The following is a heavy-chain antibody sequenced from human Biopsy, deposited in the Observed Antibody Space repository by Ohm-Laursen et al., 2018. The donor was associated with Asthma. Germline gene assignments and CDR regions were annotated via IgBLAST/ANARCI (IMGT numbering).Heavy chain of an antibody. CDR1: GFTFSRYS. CDR3: ARPRWGPYGY. CDR2: ISSSSSTI. J-gene: IGHJ4*02. Sequence: GSLRLSCTASGFTFSRYSMNWVRQAPGKGLEWVSYISSSSSTIYYADSVKGRFTISRDNAKNSLYLQMNSLRDEDTAVYYCARPRWGPYGYWGQGTLVTVSS. V-gene: IGHV3-48*02. D-gene: IGHD4-17*01.